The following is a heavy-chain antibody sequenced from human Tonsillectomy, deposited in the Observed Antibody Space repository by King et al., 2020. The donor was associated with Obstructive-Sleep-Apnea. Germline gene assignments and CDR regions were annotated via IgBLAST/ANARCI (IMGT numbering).Heavy chain of an antibody. J-gene: IGHJ3*02. D-gene: IGHD2-15*01. V-gene: IGHV3-30*04. CDR1: GFTFNDYI. CDR2: ISSDGSYE. CDR3: VREGSGAFDI. Sequence: VQLVESGGGVVQPGKSLRLSCPASGFTFNDYILHWVRQAPGKGLEWVAWISSDGSYEYSSDSVKGRLIISRDNSRNTLYLQMNSLRPEDTAVYYCVREGSGAFDIWGQGTTVTVSS.